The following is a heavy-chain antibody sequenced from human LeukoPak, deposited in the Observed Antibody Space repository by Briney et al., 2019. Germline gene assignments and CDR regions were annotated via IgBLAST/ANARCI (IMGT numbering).Heavy chain of an antibody. D-gene: IGHD6-19*01. CDR2: IWYDGSNK. V-gene: IGHV3-33*01. Sequence: GGSLRLSCAASGFTFSSYGMHWVRQAPGKGLEWVAVIWYDGSNKYYADSVKGRFTISRDNSKNTLYLQMNSLRAEDTAVYYCARAPIAVAGCFDYWGQGTLVTVSS. CDR3: ARAPIAVAGCFDY. J-gene: IGHJ4*02. CDR1: GFTFSSYG.